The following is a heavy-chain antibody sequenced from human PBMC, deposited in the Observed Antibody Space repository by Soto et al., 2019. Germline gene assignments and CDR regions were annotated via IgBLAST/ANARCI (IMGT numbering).Heavy chain of an antibody. J-gene: IGHJ6*02. V-gene: IGHV5-51*01. CDR2: IYPGDSDT. Sequence: GESLKISCKGSGYSFTNYWIAWVRQMPGKGLEWMGIIYPGDSDTRYSPSFQGQVTISADKSISTAYLQWRSLKASDTAMYYCARRGGYSYGYTYYGMDVWGQGTTVTVSS. D-gene: IGHD5-18*01. CDR3: ARRGGYSYGYTYYGMDV. CDR1: GYSFTNYW.